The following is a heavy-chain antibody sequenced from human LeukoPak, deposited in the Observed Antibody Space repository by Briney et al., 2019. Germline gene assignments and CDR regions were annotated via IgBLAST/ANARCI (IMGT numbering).Heavy chain of an antibody. CDR3: ARDLLHRGYAFDI. Sequence: SETLSLTCSVSGASISTYYWSWIRQPPEKGLEWIGYIHCSGSTSYNPSLKRRVTMSVDTSNDQFSLKVSSVTAADTVVYYCARDLLHRGYAFDIWGQGTMVTVSS. J-gene: IGHJ3*02. D-gene: IGHD5-12*01. CDR1: GASISTYY. CDR2: IHCSGST. V-gene: IGHV4-59*01.